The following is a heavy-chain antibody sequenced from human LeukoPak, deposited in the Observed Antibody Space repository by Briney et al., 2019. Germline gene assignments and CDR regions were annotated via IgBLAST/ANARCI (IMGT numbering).Heavy chain of an antibody. D-gene: IGHD1-26*01. CDR2: IYYSGST. CDR1: GGSISSYY. J-gene: IGHJ4*02. Sequence: PSETLSLTCTVSGGSISSYYWGWIRQPPGKGLEWIGSIYYSGSTYYNPSLKSRVTISVDTSKNQFSLKLSSVTAADTAVYYCARDNQIIAGATEFDYWGQGTLVTVSS. V-gene: IGHV4-39*07. CDR3: ARDNQIIAGATEFDY.